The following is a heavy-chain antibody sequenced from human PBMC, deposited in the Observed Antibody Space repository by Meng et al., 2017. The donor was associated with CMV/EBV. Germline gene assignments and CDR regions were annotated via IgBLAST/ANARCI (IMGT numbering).Heavy chain of an antibody. CDR2: ISSVGST. D-gene: IGHD3-3*01. V-gene: IGHV3-53*01. Sequence: AASWFTVRSTYMSWVRPAPGKVLRWVSVISSVGSTSCADSVKGRFTISRDNSKIPLYLQMNSLRAEDTAVYYCARVDYDFWSGYFDYWGQGTLVTVSS. CDR3: ARVDYDFWSGYFDY. J-gene: IGHJ4*02. CDR1: WFTVRSTY.